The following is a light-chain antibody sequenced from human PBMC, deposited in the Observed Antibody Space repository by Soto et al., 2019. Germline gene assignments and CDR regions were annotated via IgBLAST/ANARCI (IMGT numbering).Light chain of an antibody. CDR1: QSISSW. CDR3: QQYNSYPWT. CDR2: DAS. Sequence: DIQVTQSPSTLSASVGDRVTITCRASQSISSWLAWYQQTPGKAPKLLIYDASSLENGVPSRFSGSGSGTELTLTITSMQPDDFANYYCQQYNSYPWTFGQGTKVEV. V-gene: IGKV1-5*01. J-gene: IGKJ1*01.